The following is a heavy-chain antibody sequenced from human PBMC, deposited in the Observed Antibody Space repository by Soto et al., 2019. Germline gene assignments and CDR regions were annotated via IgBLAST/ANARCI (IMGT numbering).Heavy chain of an antibody. CDR2: ISYDGSDR. CDR3: ASGRAMDL. V-gene: IGHV3-30-3*01. J-gene: IGHJ6*02. Sequence: QVQLVESGGGVVQPGRSLRLSCAASGFTFSIYPMHWVRQAPGKGLEWVAVISYDGSDRYYADSVKGRFTISRDNSKNTLSLQMNSLRPEDTAVYYCASGRAMDLWGQGTTVTVSS. CDR1: GFTFSIYP.